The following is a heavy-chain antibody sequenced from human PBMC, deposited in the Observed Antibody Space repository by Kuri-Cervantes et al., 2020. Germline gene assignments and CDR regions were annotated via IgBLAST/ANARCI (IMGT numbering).Heavy chain of an antibody. CDR3: ARGLRRYFDWLVVFVAFDI. V-gene: IGHV3-48*02. CDR1: GFTFSGSS. D-gene: IGHD3-9*01. CDR2: ISSSSSTI. Sequence: GGSLRLSCAASGFTFSGSSMNWVRQAPGKGLEWVSYISSSSSTIYYADSVKGRFTISRDNAKNSLYLQMNSLRDEDTAVYYCARGLRRYFDWLVVFVAFDIWGQGTMVTVSS. J-gene: IGHJ3*02.